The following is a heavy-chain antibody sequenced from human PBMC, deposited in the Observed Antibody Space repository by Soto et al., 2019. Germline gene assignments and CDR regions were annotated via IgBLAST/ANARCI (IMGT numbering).Heavy chain of an antibody. Sequence: QVQLQESGPGLVKPSQTLSLTCTVSGGSISSGGYYWSWIRQHPGKGLEWIGYIYYSGSTYYNPSLRSRVTISVDTSKNHFSLKLSSVTAADTAVYYCARDLRLPDDAFDIWGQGTMVTVSS. CDR1: GGSISSGGYY. V-gene: IGHV4-31*03. J-gene: IGHJ3*02. CDR2: IYYSGST. CDR3: ARDLRLPDDAFDI.